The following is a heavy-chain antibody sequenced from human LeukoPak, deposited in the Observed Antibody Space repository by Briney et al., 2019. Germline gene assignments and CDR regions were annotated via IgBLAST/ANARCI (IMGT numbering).Heavy chain of an antibody. V-gene: IGHV4-39*01. Sequence: PSETLSLTCTVSGDSISSSSYYWGWIRQPPGKGLEWIGSFYYSGGTYYNPSLKIRVTISVDTSKNQFSLKLSSVTAADTAVYYCARLPVVGVSGKYYYGMDVWGQGTTVTVSS. D-gene: IGHD2-2*01. CDR3: ARLPVVGVSGKYYYGMDV. CDR1: GDSISSSSYY. CDR2: FYYSGGT. J-gene: IGHJ6*02.